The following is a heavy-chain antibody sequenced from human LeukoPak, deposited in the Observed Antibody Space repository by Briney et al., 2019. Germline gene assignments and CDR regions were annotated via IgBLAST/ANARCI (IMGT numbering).Heavy chain of an antibody. J-gene: IGHJ4*02. CDR1: GFIFSNYG. CDR2: ISYDGSNK. D-gene: IGHD3-10*01. V-gene: IGHV3-30*03. CDR3: ARTTTPHYYGSGSYALGY. Sequence: TGRSLRLSCAASGFIFSNYGMHWVRQAPGKGLEWVAIISYDGSNKYYTDSVKGRFTISRDNSKNTLYLQMSSLSAEDTAVYYCARTTTPHYYGSGSYALGYWGQGTLVTVPS.